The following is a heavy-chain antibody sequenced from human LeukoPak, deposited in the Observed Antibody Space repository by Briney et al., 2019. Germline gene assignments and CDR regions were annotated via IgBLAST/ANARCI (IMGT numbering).Heavy chain of an antibody. V-gene: IGHV4-4*02. J-gene: IGHJ4*02. CDR3: GKTDIYFNPIDY. Sequence: SGTLSLTCAVSGVSISSSEWWIWVRRPPGQGLEWIGEIHRDGRTRYNPSLKSRVTMSIDYSKNQFSLKVSSVTAADTAIYYCGKTDIYFNPIDYWGPGSLVTVSS. CDR1: GVSISSSEW. CDR2: IHRDGRT. D-gene: IGHD3-9*01.